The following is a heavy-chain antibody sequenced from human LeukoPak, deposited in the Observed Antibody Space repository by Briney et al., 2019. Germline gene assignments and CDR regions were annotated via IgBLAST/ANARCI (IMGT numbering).Heavy chain of an antibody. Sequence: GGSLRLSCAASGFTFSSSSMNWVRQAPEKGLEWVSYISTSGGTIYYADSVKGRFTISRDNAKNSLYLQMDSLRAEDTAVYYCARGAPLYDSSGYCYDYWGQGTLVTVSS. CDR1: GFTFSSSS. CDR2: ISTSGGTI. J-gene: IGHJ4*02. V-gene: IGHV3-48*01. CDR3: ARGAPLYDSSGYCYDY. D-gene: IGHD3-22*01.